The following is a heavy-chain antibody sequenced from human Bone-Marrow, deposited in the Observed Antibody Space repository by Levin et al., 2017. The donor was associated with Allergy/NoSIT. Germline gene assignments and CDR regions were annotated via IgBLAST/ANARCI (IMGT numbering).Heavy chain of an antibody. CDR3: AYRTGFDY. Sequence: GGSLRLSCAASGFTFSTYDMTWVRQAPGKGLEWVSTISGSGGSTSYADSVKGRFTISRDNSRNTLYLQMNSLRAEDTAVYYCAYRTGFDYWGQGTRVTVSS. D-gene: IGHD1-14*01. V-gene: IGHV3-23*01. J-gene: IGHJ4*02. CDR2: ISGSGGST. CDR1: GFTFSTYD.